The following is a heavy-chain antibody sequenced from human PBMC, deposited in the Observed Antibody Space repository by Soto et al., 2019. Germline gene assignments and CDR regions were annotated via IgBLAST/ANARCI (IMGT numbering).Heavy chain of an antibody. J-gene: IGHJ6*02. Sequence: SVKVSCKASGGTFSSYAISWVRQAPGQGLEWMGGIIPIFGTANYAQKFQGRVTITADESTSTAYMELSSLRSEDTAVYYCANSRITIFSYDYYYYGMDVWGQGTTVTV. D-gene: IGHD3-9*01. CDR1: GGTFSSYA. V-gene: IGHV1-69*13. CDR3: ANSRITIFSYDYYYYGMDV. CDR2: IIPIFGTA.